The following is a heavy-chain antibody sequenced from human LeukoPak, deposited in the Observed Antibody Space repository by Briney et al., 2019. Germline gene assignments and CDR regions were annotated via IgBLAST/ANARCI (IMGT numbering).Heavy chain of an antibody. V-gene: IGHV3-48*03. CDR2: ISSSGSTI. J-gene: IGHJ3*01. CDR3: ARERYSSGWDAFDV. D-gene: IGHD6-19*01. CDR1: GFTFSSYE. Sequence: GGSLRLSCAASGFTFSSYEMNWVRQAPGKGLERASYISSSGSTIYYADSVKGRFTISRDTAKNSLSLQMNSLSAEDTAVYYCARERYSSGWDAFDVWGQGTKVTVSS.